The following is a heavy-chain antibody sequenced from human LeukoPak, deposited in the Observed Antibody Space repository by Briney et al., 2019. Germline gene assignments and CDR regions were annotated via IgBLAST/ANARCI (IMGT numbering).Heavy chain of an antibody. V-gene: IGHV4-39*01. Sequence: SETLSLTCTVSGVSISSSNSYWGWIRQPPGKGLEWIGSIYYSGSTYYNPSLKSRVTISVDTSKNQFSLKLSSVTAADTAVYYCARHKGVYDSSGYYYRNFDYWGQGTLVTVSS. CDR2: IYYSGST. D-gene: IGHD3-22*01. CDR3: ARHKGVYDSSGYYYRNFDY. CDR1: GVSISSSNSY. J-gene: IGHJ4*02.